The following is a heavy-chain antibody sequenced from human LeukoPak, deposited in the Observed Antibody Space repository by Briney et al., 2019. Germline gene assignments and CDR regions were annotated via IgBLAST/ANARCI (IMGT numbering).Heavy chain of an antibody. CDR1: GFTFSSHW. J-gene: IGHJ4*02. CDR3: ARDQYYYGSGIYYDY. CDR2: IKKDGSEK. V-gene: IGHV3-7*03. Sequence: GGSLRLSCAASGFTFSSHWMSWVRQAPGKGLEWVANIKKDGSEKYYVDAVKGRFTISRDNAKTSLYLQMNSLRAEDTAVYYCARDQYYYGSGIYYDYWGQGTLVTVSS. D-gene: IGHD3-10*01.